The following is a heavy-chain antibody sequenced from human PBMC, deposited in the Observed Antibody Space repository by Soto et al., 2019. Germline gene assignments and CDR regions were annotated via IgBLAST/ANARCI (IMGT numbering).Heavy chain of an antibody. J-gene: IGHJ4*02. CDR2: IYYSGST. D-gene: IGHD2-15*01. CDR1: AGSISSGGYY. Sequence: QVQLQESGPGLVKPSQTLSLTCTVSAGSISSGGYYWSWIRQHPGKGMEWIGYIYYSGSTYYNPSHKSRVTSSVDTSKYQFSLKLSSVAAASTAVYYCEGGIEALGYWGQGTLVTVCS. V-gene: IGHV4-31*03. CDR3: EGGIEALGY.